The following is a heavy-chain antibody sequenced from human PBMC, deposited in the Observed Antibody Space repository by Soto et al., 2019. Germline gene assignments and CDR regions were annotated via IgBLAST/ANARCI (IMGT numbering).Heavy chain of an antibody. CDR2: IYYSGST. V-gene: IGHV4-39*01. CDR3: ARHMGLRYFDWLLSNYYYGMDV. D-gene: IGHD3-9*01. Sequence: QLQLQESGPGLVKPSETLSLTCTVSGGSISSSSYYWGWIRQPPGKGLEWIGSIYYSGSTYYNPSLMSRVTISVDTSKNQCSLKLSSVTAADTAVYYCARHMGLRYFDWLLSNYYYGMDVWGQGTTVTVSS. CDR1: GGSISSSSYY. J-gene: IGHJ6*02.